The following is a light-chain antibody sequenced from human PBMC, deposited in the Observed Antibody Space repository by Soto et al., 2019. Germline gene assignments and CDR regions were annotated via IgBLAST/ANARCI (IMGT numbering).Light chain of an antibody. Sequence: QSALTQPASVSGSPGQSITISCTGTYSDVGTYDYVSWYQQHPGKAPKLIIFDVSNRPSGVSNRFSGSESGTTASLTISGSQAEDEADYFCFSKISGFVYGFGTGTKVTVL. V-gene: IGLV2-14*03. CDR3: FSKISGFVYG. CDR1: YSDVGTYDY. J-gene: IGLJ1*01. CDR2: DVS.